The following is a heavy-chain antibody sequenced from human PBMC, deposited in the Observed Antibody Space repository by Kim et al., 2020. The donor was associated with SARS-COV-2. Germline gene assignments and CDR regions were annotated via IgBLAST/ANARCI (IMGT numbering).Heavy chain of an antibody. CDR3: ATTFSFSNSWYYFEY. J-gene: IGHJ4*02. CDR1: GYTSSNYG. V-gene: IGHV1-18*04. D-gene: IGHD6-13*01. CDR2: INTLSLHT. Sequence: ASVKVSCKVSGYTSSNYGISWVRQAPGQGLEWMGWINTLSLHTNSVDKFQDRVTMTTVPSTNTVSMELRSLTSDDTAVYYCATTFSFSNSWYYFEYWGQG.